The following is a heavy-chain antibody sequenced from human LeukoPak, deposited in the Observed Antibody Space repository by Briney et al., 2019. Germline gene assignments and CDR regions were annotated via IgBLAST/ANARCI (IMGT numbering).Heavy chain of an antibody. J-gene: IGHJ6*03. V-gene: IGHV3-43*02. CDR1: GFTFDDYA. D-gene: IGHD4-17*01. CDR2: ISGDGGST. Sequence: PGGSLRLSCAASGFTFDDYAMHWVRQAPGKGLEWVSLISGDGGSTYYADSVKGRFTISRDNSKNSLYLQMSSLRTEDTALYYCAKDYGDYRNYYYYYMDVWGKGTTVTVSS. CDR3: AKDYGDYRNYYYYYMDV.